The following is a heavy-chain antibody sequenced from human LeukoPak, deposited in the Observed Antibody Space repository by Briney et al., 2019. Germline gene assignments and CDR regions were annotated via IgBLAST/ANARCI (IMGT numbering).Heavy chain of an antibody. J-gene: IGHJ4*02. CDR3: VRDYGPNLYYFEY. CDR1: GGSISSYY. CDR2: IYYSGTT. V-gene: IGHV4-59*06. Sequence: PSETLSLTCTVSGGSISSYYWSWIRQPPGKGLEGIGYIYYSGTTYYNPSLKSRLTISVDTSKNQFSLNLSSVTAADTAVYYCVRDYGPNLYYFEYWGQGSLVTVSS. D-gene: IGHD4-17*01.